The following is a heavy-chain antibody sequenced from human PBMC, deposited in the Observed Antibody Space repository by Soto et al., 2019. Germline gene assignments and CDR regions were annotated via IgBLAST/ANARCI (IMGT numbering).Heavy chain of an antibody. CDR3: AALDTAMVKNAGY. D-gene: IGHD5-18*01. V-gene: IGHV3-7*01. J-gene: IGHJ4*02. CDR2: VKQDGSEE. CDR1: GYSISTYW. Sequence: EVQLVESGGGLVQPGGSLRLSCAASGYSISTYWMSWVRQAPGKGLEWVANVKQDGSEEYYVDSVKGRFTISRDNAKNSLYLQMNSLRAEDTAVYYCAALDTAMVKNAGYWGQGTLVTVAS.